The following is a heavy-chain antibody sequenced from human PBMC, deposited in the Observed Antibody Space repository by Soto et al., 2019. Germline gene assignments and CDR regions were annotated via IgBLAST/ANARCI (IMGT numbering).Heavy chain of an antibody. J-gene: IGHJ5*02. CDR1: GFTFSSYS. CDR3: ARDPPYGDWQFQPWFDP. CDR2: ISSSSSYI. D-gene: IGHD4-17*01. V-gene: IGHV3-21*01. Sequence: EVQLVESGGGLVKPGGSLRLSCAASGFTFSSYSMNWVRQAPGKGLEWVSSISSSSSYIYYADSVKGRFTIARDNAKKSLYLQMNSLRAEDTAVYYCARDPPYGDWQFQPWFDPWGQGTLVTVSS.